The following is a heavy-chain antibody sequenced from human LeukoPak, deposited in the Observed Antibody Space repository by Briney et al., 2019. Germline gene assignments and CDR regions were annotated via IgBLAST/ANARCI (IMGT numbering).Heavy chain of an antibody. V-gene: IGHV1-69*13. CDR3: ARGVVPYGNYYGMDV. J-gene: IGHJ6*02. CDR1: GGTFSSYA. Sequence: SVKVSCKASGGTFSSYAISWVRQAPGQGLEWMGGIIPIFGTANYAQKFQGRATITADESTSTAYMELSSLRSEDTAVYYCARGVVPYGNYYGMDVWGQGTTVTVSS. D-gene: IGHD2-2*01. CDR2: IIPIFGTA.